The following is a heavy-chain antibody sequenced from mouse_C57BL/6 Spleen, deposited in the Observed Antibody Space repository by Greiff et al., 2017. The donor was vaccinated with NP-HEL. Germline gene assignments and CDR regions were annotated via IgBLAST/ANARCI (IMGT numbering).Heavy chain of an antibody. V-gene: IGHV5-6*01. Sequence: EVKLMESGGDLVKPGGSLKLSCAASGFTFSSYGMSWVRQTPDKRLEWVATISSGGSYTYYPDSVKGRFTISRDNAKNTLYLQMSSLKSEDTAMYYCARHAYSNAWFAYWGKGTLVTVSA. D-gene: IGHD2-5*01. CDR1: GFTFSSYG. CDR3: ARHAYSNAWFAY. J-gene: IGHJ3*01. CDR2: ISSGGSYT.